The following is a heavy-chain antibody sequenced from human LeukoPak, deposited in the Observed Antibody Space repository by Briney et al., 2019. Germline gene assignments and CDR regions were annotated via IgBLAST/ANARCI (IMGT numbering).Heavy chain of an antibody. J-gene: IGHJ5*02. V-gene: IGHV1-69*13. Sequence: SVKVSCKTSGYTFTGYYIHWVRQAPGQGLEWMGGIIPIFGTANYAQKFQGRVTITADESTSTAYMELSSLRSEDTAVYYSAGAQSPYNWFDPWGQGTLVTVSS. CDR3: AGAQSPYNWFDP. CDR1: GYTFTGYY. CDR2: IIPIFGTA.